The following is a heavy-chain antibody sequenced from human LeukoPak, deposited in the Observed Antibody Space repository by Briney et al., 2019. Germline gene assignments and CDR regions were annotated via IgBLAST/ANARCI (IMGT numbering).Heavy chain of an antibody. V-gene: IGHV3-64*01. D-gene: IGHD3-3*01. CDR3: ARVPGDFWSGYNDY. J-gene: IGHJ4*02. CDR2: ISSNGGST. Sequence: GGSLRLSCAASGFTFSSYAMHWVRQAPGKGLEYVSAISSNGGSTYYANSVKGRFTISRDNSKNMLYLQMGSLRAEDMAVYYCARVPGDFWSGYNDYWGQGTLVTVSS. CDR1: GFTFSSYA.